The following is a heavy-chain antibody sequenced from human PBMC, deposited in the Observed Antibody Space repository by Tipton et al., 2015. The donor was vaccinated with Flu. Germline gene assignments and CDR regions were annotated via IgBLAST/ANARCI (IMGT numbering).Heavy chain of an antibody. V-gene: IGHV3-23*01. CDR3: ATSSTVPKYYYYMDV. Sequence: SLRLSCAASGFTFSSYAMSWVRQAPGKGLEWVSAISGSGGSTYYADSVKGRFTISRDNSKNTLYLQMNSLRAEDTAVYYCATSSTVPKYYYYMDVWGKGTTVTVSS. CDR2: ISGSGGST. J-gene: IGHJ6*03. CDR1: GFTFSSYA. D-gene: IGHD4-11*01.